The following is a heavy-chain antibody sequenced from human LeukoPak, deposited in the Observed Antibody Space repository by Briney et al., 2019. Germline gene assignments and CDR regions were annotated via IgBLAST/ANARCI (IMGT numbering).Heavy chain of an antibody. CDR3: ARGGVYGDYARC. CDR2: INHSGST. V-gene: IGHV4-34*01. D-gene: IGHD4-17*01. CDR1: GGSFSGYY. Sequence: SETLSLTCAVYGGSFSGYYWSWIRQPPGKGLEWIGEINHSGSTNYNPSLKSQVTISVDTSKNQFSLKLSSVTAADTAVYYCARGGVYGDYARCWGQGTLVTVSS. J-gene: IGHJ4*02.